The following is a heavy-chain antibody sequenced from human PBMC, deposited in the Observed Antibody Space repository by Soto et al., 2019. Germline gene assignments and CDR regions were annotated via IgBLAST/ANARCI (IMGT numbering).Heavy chain of an antibody. J-gene: IGHJ6*02. CDR1: GFTFSSYA. CDR2: ISYDGSNK. CDR3: ARVREYSSGWYDYYYYYYGMDV. Sequence: GSLRLSCAASGFTFSSYAMHWVRQAPGKGLEWVAVISYDGSNKYYADSVKGRFTISRDNSKNTLYLQMNSLRAEDTAVYYCARVREYSSGWYDYYYYYYGMDVWGQGTTVTVSS. D-gene: IGHD6-19*01. V-gene: IGHV3-30-3*01.